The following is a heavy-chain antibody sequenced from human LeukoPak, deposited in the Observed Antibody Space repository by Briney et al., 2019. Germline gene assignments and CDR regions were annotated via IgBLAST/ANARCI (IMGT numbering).Heavy chain of an antibody. Sequence: GGSLRLSCAASGFTFSGSAMNWVRQAPANGLKWVSSVNGGGSSTYYADSVKGRFTISRDNSKNTLYLQMNSLRVEDTAVYYCAKGPVVTLDSWGQGTLVTVSS. D-gene: IGHD2-21*02. V-gene: IGHV3-23*01. CDR1: GFTFSGSA. J-gene: IGHJ4*02. CDR3: AKGPVVTLDS. CDR2: VNGGGSST.